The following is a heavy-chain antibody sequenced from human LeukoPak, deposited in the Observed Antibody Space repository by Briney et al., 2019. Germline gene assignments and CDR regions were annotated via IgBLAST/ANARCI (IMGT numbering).Heavy chain of an antibody. Sequence: RASVKVSCKASGYTFTSYGISWVRRAPGQGLEWMGWISAYNGNTNYAQKLQGRVTMTTDTSTSTAYVELRSLRSDDTAVYYCARDNAEIAAAGTWNYWGQGTLVTVSS. V-gene: IGHV1-18*01. CDR2: ISAYNGNT. D-gene: IGHD6-13*01. CDR3: ARDNAEIAAAGTWNY. CDR1: GYTFTSYG. J-gene: IGHJ4*02.